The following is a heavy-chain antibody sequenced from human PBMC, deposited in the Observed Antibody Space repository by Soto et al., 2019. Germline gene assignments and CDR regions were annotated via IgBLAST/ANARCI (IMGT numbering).Heavy chain of an antibody. J-gene: IGHJ4*02. D-gene: IGHD6-13*01. CDR2: INGDGCST. Sequence: EVQLVESGGGLVQPGGSLRLSCAASGFTFSVYWIHWVRQAPGKGLVWVSRINGDGCSTTYADSVKGRFTISRDNAKKTLYLQMNSLRAEDTAVYYCARGFSSSWYVVYWGQGTLVTVSS. CDR1: GFTFSVYW. CDR3: ARGFSSSWYVVY. V-gene: IGHV3-74*01.